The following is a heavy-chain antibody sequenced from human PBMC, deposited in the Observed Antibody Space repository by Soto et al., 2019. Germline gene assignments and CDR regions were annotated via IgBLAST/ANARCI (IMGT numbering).Heavy chain of an antibody. D-gene: IGHD2-2*01. CDR1: GGTFSSYP. CDR3: ATGHAGECYTTSCYSYFQP. J-gene: IGHJ1*01. CDR2: IIPVLGIA. V-gene: IGHV1-69*02. Sequence: QVQLVQSGAEVKKPGSSVKVSCKASGGTFSSYPISWVRQAPAQGLEWMGRIIPVLGIANYAQKFQGRVTITHTKTTSTAYMERSGLSSEDTSVYYVATGHAGECYTTSCYSYFQPWSQGTLVTVS.